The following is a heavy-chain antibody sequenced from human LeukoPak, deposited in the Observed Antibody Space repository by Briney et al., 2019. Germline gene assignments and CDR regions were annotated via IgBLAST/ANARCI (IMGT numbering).Heavy chain of an antibody. CDR1: GFIFDDYA. CDR2: ISWNRGSK. D-gene: IGHD6-13*01. V-gene: IGHV3-9*01. CDR3: VRGRTSGSSWPFDY. J-gene: IGHJ4*02. Sequence: GGSLRLSCAASGFIFDDYAMHWVRLAPGKGLEWVSGISWNRGSKDYADSVKGRFTISRDNAENSLYLQMNSLRAEDTAVYYCVRGRTSGSSWPFDYWGQGTLVTVSS.